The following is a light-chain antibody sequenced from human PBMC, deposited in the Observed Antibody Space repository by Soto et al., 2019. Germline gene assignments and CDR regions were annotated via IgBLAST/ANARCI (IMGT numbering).Light chain of an antibody. V-gene: IGLV2-8*01. Sequence: QSALTQPPSASGSPGQSVTISCTGTSSDVGGYNYVSWYQQHPGKAPKLMIYEVSKRPSGVPDRFSGSKSGNTASLTVSGFQAEDEADYYCSSYAGSNNPHVVFGGGTKLTVL. CDR3: SSYAGSNNPHVV. J-gene: IGLJ2*01. CDR1: SSDVGGYNY. CDR2: EVS.